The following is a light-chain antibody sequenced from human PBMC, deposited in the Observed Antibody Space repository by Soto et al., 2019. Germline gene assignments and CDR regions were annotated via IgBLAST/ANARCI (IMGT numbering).Light chain of an antibody. CDR2: SIS. CDR3: QQCSSWPYT. CDR1: QSIDN. V-gene: IGKV3-15*01. Sequence: EIVMTQSPATLSVSPGERATLSCRASQSIDNFVWYQQKPGQAPRLLIYSISTRAPGVPARFSGSGSGTEFTLTISSLQSEDFAVYYCQQCSSWPYTFGQGTKLEIK. J-gene: IGKJ2*01.